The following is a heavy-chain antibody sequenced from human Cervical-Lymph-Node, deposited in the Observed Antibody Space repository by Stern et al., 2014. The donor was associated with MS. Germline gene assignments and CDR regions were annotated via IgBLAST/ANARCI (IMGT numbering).Heavy chain of an antibody. D-gene: IGHD2-21*01. Sequence: VQLVESGGGLVQPGGSLRLSCAASGFTFSSYAMHWVRQAPGKGLEWVAVISYDGSNKYYADSVKGRFTISRDNSKNTLYLQMNSLRAEDTAVYYCARSASLWWSDYWGQGTLVTVSS. V-gene: IGHV3-30*01. CDR1: GFTFSSYA. CDR3: ARSASLWWSDY. CDR2: ISYDGSNK. J-gene: IGHJ4*02.